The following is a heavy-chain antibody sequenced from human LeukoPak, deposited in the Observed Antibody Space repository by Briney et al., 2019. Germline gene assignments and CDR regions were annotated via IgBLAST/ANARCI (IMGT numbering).Heavy chain of an antibody. D-gene: IGHD1/OR15-1a*01. J-gene: IGHJ4*02. V-gene: IGHV3-49*04. CDR3: TRGPEQPEYFDY. Sequence: PGRSLRLSCTASGFTFGDYAMSWVRQAPGKGLEWVGFIRSKAYGGTTEYAASVKGRFTISRDDSKSIAYLQMNSLKTEDTAVYYCTRGPEQPEYFDYWGQGTLVTVSS. CDR1: GFTFGDYA. CDR2: IRSKAYGGTT.